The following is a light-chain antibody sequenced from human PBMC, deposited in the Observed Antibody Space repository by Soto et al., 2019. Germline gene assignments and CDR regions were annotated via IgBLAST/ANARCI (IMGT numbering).Light chain of an antibody. Sequence: DIQMTQSPSTLSASVGDRVSITCRASQSIGSRLAWYQQKPGKAPKLLICDASSLESGAPSRFSGSGSGTEFTLTISSLQPDDFAAYYFQQYSAAPLTFGGGTKVEVK. J-gene: IGKJ4*01. CDR1: QSIGSR. V-gene: IGKV1-5*01. CDR2: DAS. CDR3: QQYSAAPLT.